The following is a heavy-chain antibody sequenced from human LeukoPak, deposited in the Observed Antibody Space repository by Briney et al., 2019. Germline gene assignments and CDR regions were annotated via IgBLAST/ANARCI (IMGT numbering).Heavy chain of an antibody. Sequence: SETLSLTCAVYGGSFSGYYWSWIRQPPGKGLEWIGEINHSGSTNYNPSLKSRVTISVDTSKNQFSLKLSSVTAADTAVYYCARRPASYSSSWSAERNWYFDLWGRGTLVTVSS. CDR3: ARRPASYSSSWSAERNWYFDL. CDR2: INHSGST. V-gene: IGHV4-34*01. CDR1: GGSFSGYY. J-gene: IGHJ2*01. D-gene: IGHD6-13*01.